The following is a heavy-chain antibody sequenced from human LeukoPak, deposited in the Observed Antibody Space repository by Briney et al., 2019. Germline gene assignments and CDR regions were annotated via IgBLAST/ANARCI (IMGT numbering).Heavy chain of an antibody. V-gene: IGHV4-34*01. CDR1: GGSFSGYY. Sequence: SSETLSLTCAVFGGSFSGYYCIWIRQPPGKGLEWIGEINHSGSTNYNPSLRSRVTISVDTSTNQFSLELSSVTAADTAVYYCARGKVVVAATAFDYWGQGTLVTVSS. D-gene: IGHD2-15*01. CDR2: INHSGST. J-gene: IGHJ4*02. CDR3: ARGKVVVAATAFDY.